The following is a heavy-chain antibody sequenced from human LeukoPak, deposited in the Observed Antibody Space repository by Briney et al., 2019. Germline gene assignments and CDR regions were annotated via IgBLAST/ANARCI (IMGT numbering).Heavy chain of an antibody. Sequence: PGGSLRLSCEASGFSFSSYALSWVRQAPGRGLEWVSAISGSGGNTYYADFVKGRFTISRDNSQNTLFLQMNSLRAEDTAVYYCARGQPPSYYDMDVWGQGTTVTVSS. D-gene: IGHD6-13*01. CDR2: ISGSGGNT. J-gene: IGHJ6*02. CDR3: ARGQPPSYYDMDV. V-gene: IGHV3-23*01. CDR1: GFSFSSYA.